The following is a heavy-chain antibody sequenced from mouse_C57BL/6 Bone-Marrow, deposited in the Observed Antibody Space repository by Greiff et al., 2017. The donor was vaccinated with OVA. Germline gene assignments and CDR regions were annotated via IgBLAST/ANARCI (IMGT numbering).Heavy chain of an antibody. D-gene: IGHD1-1*01. CDR3: ARACGTRPFAY. J-gene: IGHJ3*01. V-gene: IGHV1-61*01. CDR2: IYPSDSET. CDR1: GYTFTSYW. Sequence: QVQLQQSGAELVRPGSSVKLSCKASGYTFTSYWMDWVKQRPGQGLEWIGNIYPSDSETHYNQKFKDKATLTVDKSSSTAYMQLSSLTSEDSAVYYCARACGTRPFAYWGQGTLVTVSA.